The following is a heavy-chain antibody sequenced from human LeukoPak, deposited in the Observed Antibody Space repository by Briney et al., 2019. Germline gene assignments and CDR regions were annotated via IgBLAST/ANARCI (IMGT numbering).Heavy chain of an antibody. J-gene: IGHJ4*02. CDR3: ARHDYAGNSGDY. D-gene: IGHD4-23*01. CDR2: IKQDGSEK. CDR1: GFTFSYYW. V-gene: IGHV3-7*02. Sequence: PGGSLRLSCAASGFTFSYYWMTWVRQAPGKGLEWVAHIKQDGSEKYYVDSVKGRFTISRDNAKNSLYLQMNSLRDEDTAVYYCARHDYAGNSGDYWGQGTLVTVSS.